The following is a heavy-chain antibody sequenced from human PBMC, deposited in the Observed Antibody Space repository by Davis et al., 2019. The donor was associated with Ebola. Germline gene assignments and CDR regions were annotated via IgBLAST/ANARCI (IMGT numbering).Heavy chain of an antibody. D-gene: IGHD4/OR15-4a*01. J-gene: IGHJ4*02. Sequence: AASVKVSCKASGYTFTDYVIYWVRQAPGQGLEWMGGFDPEHGGHRYAQKLQGRVIMTEDTLTNIAYMELSGLTSEDTAVYYCSPDPVLTAKYVWGQGTLVSVSS. CDR3: SPDPVLTAKYV. CDR1: GYTFTDYV. CDR2: FDPEHGGH. V-gene: IGHV1-24*01.